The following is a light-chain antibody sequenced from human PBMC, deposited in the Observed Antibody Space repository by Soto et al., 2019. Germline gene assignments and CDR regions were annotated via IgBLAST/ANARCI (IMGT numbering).Light chain of an antibody. CDR3: SSYTSSSTLYV. J-gene: IGLJ1*01. CDR2: DVS. CDR1: SSDVGRYNY. Sequence: QAVVTQPASVSGSPGQSITISCTGTSSDVGRYNYVSWYQQHPGKAPKLMIYDVSNRPSGVSNRFSGSKSGNTASLTISGLQAEDEADYYCSSYTSSSTLYVFGTGTKLTVL. V-gene: IGLV2-14*01.